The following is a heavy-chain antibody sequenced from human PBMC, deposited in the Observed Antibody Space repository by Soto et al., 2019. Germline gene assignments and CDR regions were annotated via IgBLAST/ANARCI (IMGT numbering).Heavy chain of an antibody. D-gene: IGHD2-21*01. V-gene: IGHV3-23*01. CDR3: GKGFVVRKAWGRTPGH. CDR2: ISGSGGPT. J-gene: IGHJ1*01. CDR1: GFTFSSYV. Sequence: EVQLLESGGGLEQPGGSLRLSCAASGFTFSSYVMNWVRQAPGKGLEWVAAISGSGGPTYYADSGEGRFTISRDNSKDMRYQQMTSLRAEDKALEFCGKGFVVRKAWGRTPGHGGQGSLV.